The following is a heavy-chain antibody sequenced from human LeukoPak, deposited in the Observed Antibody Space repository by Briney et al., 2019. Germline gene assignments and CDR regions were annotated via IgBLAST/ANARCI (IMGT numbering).Heavy chain of an antibody. Sequence: GGSLRLSCAASGFTFSSYAMHWVRQAPGKGLEWVAVISYDGSNKYYADSVKGRFTISRDNSKNTLYLQMNSLRAEDTAVYYCAREESYYYDSSGYGAYGMDVWGQGTTVTVSS. CDR2: ISYDGSNK. J-gene: IGHJ6*02. CDR3: AREESYYYDSSGYGAYGMDV. CDR1: GFTFSSYA. D-gene: IGHD3-22*01. V-gene: IGHV3-30*04.